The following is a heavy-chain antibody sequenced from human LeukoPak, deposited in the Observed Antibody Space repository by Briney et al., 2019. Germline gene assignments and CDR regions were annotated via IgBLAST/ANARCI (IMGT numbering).Heavy chain of an antibody. D-gene: IGHD3-22*01. J-gene: IGHJ4*02. CDR2: IYTSGST. V-gene: IGHV4-61*02. Sequence: PSQTLSLTCTVSGGSISSGSYYWSWIRQPAGKGLEWIGRIYTSGSTNYNPSLKSRVTISVDTSKNQFSLKLSSVTAADTAVYYCARASNTMIVDGWGQGTLVTVSS. CDR1: GGSISSGSYY. CDR3: ARASNTMIVDG.